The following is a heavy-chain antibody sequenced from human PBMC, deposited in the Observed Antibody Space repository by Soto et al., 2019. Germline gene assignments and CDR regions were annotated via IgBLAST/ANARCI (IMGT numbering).Heavy chain of an antibody. CDR1: GFAFNTYN. CDR3: VKDIVPCRSRSCDYVPFDY. D-gene: IGHD5-12*01. Sequence: VEFLRLSCAASGFAFNTYNMNWVRRAPGKGLEWVAYISSKSSTIFYTDSVKGRFTISRDNAKNSLYLQMNNLRDEDTAFYYCVKDIVPCRSRSCDYVPFDYWGDGTLVTVSS. CDR2: ISSKSSTI. V-gene: IGHV3-48*02. J-gene: IGHJ4*01.